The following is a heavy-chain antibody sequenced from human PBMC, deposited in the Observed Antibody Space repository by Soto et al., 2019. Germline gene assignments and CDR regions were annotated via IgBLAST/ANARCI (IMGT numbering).Heavy chain of an antibody. CDR2: LTNTGDST. J-gene: IGHJ4*02. CDR1: GFTFSTYA. D-gene: IGHD5-18*01. CDR3: ARGGPRDGYRDLDY. V-gene: IGHV3-23*01. Sequence: EVQLLESGGALVQPGGSLRLSCAASGFTFSTYAMTWVRQAPGKGLEWVASLTNTGDSTHYPDSVKGRFTISRDNSKNTMYLQMSSLRAEDTAVYYCARGGPRDGYRDLDYWGQGTPVTVSS.